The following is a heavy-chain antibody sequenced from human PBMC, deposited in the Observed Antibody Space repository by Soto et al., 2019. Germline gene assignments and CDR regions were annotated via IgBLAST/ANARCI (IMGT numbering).Heavy chain of an antibody. CDR2: INAGNGNT. CDR1: GYIFTSYV. V-gene: IGHV1-3*01. CDR3: ARGAIAVAGNNWFDP. Sequence: ASVKVSCKASGYIFTSYVMHWVRQAPGQRLEWMGWINAGNGNTKYSPKYQGRVTITRDTSASTAYMELRSLRSDDTAVYYCARGAIAVAGNNWFDPWGQGTLVTVSS. D-gene: IGHD6-19*01. J-gene: IGHJ5*02.